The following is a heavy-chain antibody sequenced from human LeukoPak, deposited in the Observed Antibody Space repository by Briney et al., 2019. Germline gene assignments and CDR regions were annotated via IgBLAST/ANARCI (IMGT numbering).Heavy chain of an antibody. Sequence: GASVKVSCRASGYFFTSYHMHWVRQAPGQGLEWMGIIDPTGGSTTYPQRFQGRVTMTRDTSTSTVYMELSSLRSEDTAMYYCARDGCSSTRCSAGGNWFDPWGQGTLVTVSS. D-gene: IGHD2-2*01. CDR1: GYFFTSYH. CDR3: ARDGCSSTRCSAGGNWFDP. J-gene: IGHJ5*02. CDR2: IDPTGGST. V-gene: IGHV1-46*01.